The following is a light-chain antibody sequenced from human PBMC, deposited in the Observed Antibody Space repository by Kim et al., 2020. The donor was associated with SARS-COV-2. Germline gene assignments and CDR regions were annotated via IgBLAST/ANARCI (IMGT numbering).Light chain of an antibody. CDR2: GAS. Sequence: STGERATLACRASQSVSSNLAWYQQKPGQATRLLIYGASTRATGIPARFSGSGSGTEFTLNISSLQSEDFAVYYCQQYNNWPPTFGQGTKVDIK. CDR3: QQYNNWPPT. J-gene: IGKJ1*01. V-gene: IGKV3-15*01. CDR1: QSVSSN.